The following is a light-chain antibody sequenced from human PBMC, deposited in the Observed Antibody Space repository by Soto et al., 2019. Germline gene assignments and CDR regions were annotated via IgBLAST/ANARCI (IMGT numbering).Light chain of an antibody. V-gene: IGKV2-28*01. J-gene: IGKJ1*01. CDR3: MQPLQAPWR. CDR2: LGS. CDR1: QSLLHSSGYNY. Sequence: DIVMTQSPLSLPVTPGEPASISCRSSQSLLHSSGYNYLDWYLQKPGQSPQLLIYLGSNRASGVTDRFSGSGSGTDFTLQISTLEAQDVGVYYCMQPLQAPWRLGQGTKVDTK.